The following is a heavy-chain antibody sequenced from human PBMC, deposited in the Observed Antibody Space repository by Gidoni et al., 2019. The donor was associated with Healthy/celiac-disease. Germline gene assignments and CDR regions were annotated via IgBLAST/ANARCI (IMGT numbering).Heavy chain of an antibody. CDR3: AKDRLTYSSSWGVVY. V-gene: IGHV3-23*01. D-gene: IGHD6-13*01. Sequence: EVQLLESGGGLVQPGGSLRLSCAASGFTFCSYAMSWVRQAPGTGLEWVSAISGSGGSTYYADSVKGRFTISRDNSKNTLYLQMNSLRAEDTAVYYCAKDRLTYSSSWGVVYWGQGTLVTVSS. J-gene: IGHJ4*02. CDR1: GFTFCSYA. CDR2: ISGSGGST.